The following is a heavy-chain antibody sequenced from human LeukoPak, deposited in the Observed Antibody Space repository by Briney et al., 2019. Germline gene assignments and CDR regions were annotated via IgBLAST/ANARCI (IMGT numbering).Heavy chain of an antibody. Sequence: ASVKVSCKASGYTFTGYYMHWVRQAPGQGLEWMGWINPNSGGTNYAQKFQGRVTMTRDTSISTAYMELSRLRSDDTAVYYCARETRGFCSGGSCYNWFDPWGQGTLVTVSS. CDR1: GYTFTGYY. CDR2: INPNSGGT. J-gene: IGHJ5*02. V-gene: IGHV1-2*02. D-gene: IGHD2-15*01. CDR3: ARETRGFCSGGSCYNWFDP.